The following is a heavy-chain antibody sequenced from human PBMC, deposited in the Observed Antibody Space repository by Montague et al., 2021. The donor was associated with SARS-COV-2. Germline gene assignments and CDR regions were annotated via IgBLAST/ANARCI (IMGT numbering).Heavy chain of an antibody. J-gene: IGHJ4*02. CDR3: ARGRQHINMVVVVVTGGEYYFAF. Sequence: SETLSLTCAVYDGSFGDYSWTWIRQPPGKGLEWIGEINHRGSTNYNPSLKSRVTISVDTSKNQFSLKMTSVTAADTAVSYCARGRQHINMVVVVVTGGEYYFAFCGQGTLVAVSS. CDR1: DGSFGDYS. CDR2: INHRGST. V-gene: IGHV4-34*01. D-gene: IGHD3-22*01.